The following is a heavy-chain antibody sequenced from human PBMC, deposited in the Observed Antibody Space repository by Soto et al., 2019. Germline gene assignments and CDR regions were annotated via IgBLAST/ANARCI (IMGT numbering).Heavy chain of an antibody. CDR2: ISYDGSNK. CDR3: ARGADVLAVAPMDY. Sequence: PGGSLRLSCAASGFTFSSYAMHWVRQAPGKGLEWVAVISYDGSNKYYADSVKGRFTISRDNSKNTLYLQMNSLRAEDTAVYYCARGADVLAVAPMDYWGQGTLVTVSS. D-gene: IGHD6-19*01. J-gene: IGHJ4*02. V-gene: IGHV3-30-3*01. CDR1: GFTFSSYA.